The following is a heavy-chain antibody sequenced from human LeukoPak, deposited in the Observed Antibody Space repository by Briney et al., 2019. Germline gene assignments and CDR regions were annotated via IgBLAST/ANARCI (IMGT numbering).Heavy chain of an antibody. J-gene: IGHJ4*02. CDR2: ISWNSGSI. Sequence: GRSLRLSCAASGFTFDDYAMHWVRQAPGKGLEWVSGISWNSGSIGYADSVKGRFTISRDNAKNSLYLQMNSLRAEDTALYYCVIVMDQGEGFDYWGKGTLVTVSS. D-gene: IGHD3-16*01. CDR1: GFTFDDYA. V-gene: IGHV3-9*01. CDR3: VIVMDQGEGFDY.